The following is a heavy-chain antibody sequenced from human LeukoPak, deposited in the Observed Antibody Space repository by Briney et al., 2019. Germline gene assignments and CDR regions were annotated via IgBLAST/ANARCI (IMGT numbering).Heavy chain of an antibody. CDR2: IYYSGST. CDR1: GGSISSSSYY. D-gene: IGHD4-17*01. Sequence: PSETLSLTCTVSGGSISSSSYYWGWIRQPPGKGLEWIGSIYYSGSTYYNPSLKSRVTISVDTSKNQFSLKLSSVTAADTAVYYCARGRGDYVRAVDYWGQGTLVTVSS. J-gene: IGHJ4*02. CDR3: ARGRGDYVRAVDY. V-gene: IGHV4-39*07.